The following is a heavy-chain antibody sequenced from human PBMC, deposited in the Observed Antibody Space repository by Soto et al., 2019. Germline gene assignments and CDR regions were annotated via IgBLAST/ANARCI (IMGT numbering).Heavy chain of an antibody. J-gene: IGHJ4*02. CDR1: GGSISSSSYY. CDR3: ARHEAPSGWYLDD. V-gene: IGHV4-39*01. D-gene: IGHD6-19*01. Sequence: QLQLQESGPGLVKPSETLSLTCTVSGGSISSSSYYWGWIRQPPGKGLEWIGSIYYSGSTYYNPSLKSRVTISVDTSNNQCTLTLSSVTAADTAVYYCARHEAPSGWYLDDWGQRTLVTVSP. CDR2: IYYSGST.